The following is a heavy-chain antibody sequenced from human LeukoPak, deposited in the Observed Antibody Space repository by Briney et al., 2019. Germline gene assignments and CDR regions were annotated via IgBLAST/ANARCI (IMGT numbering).Heavy chain of an antibody. D-gene: IGHD6-19*01. V-gene: IGHV4-59*08. J-gene: IGHJ4*02. CDR1: GGSISNYY. CDR2: IYYSGST. CDR3: ARGSGGYLY. Sequence: SETLSLTCTVSGGSISNYYWSWIWQPPGKGLEWIGYIYYSGSTNYNASLKSRVTISVDTSKNQFSLKLSSVTAADTAVYYSARGSGGYLYWGQGTLVTVSS.